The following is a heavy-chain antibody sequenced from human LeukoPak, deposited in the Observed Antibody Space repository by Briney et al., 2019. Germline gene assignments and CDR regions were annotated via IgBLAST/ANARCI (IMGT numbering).Heavy chain of an antibody. CDR1: GFTFDDYA. CDR3: AKDTHYSSSWDNWFDP. CDR2: ISWNSGSI. D-gene: IGHD6-13*01. J-gene: IGHJ5*02. Sequence: GGSLRLSCAASGFTFDDYAMHWVRQAPGKGLEWVSGISWNSGSIGYADSVKGRFTISRDNAKNSLYLQMNSLRAEDTALYYCAKDTHYSSSWDNWFDPWGQGTLVTVSS. V-gene: IGHV3-9*01.